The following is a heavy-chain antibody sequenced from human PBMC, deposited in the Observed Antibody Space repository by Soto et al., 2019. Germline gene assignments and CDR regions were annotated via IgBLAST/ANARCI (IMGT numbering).Heavy chain of an antibody. D-gene: IGHD5-18*01. CDR3: ARDSSGWLQQYYFDY. V-gene: IGHV1-2*02. CDR1: GYSFTNND. CDR2: INPNSGGT. J-gene: IGHJ4*02. Sequence: AASVKVSCKASGYSFTNNDVSWVRQAPGQGLEWMGWINPNSGGTNYAQKFQGRVTMTRDTSISTAYMELSRLRSDDTAVYYCARDSSGWLQQYYFDYWGQGTLVTVSS.